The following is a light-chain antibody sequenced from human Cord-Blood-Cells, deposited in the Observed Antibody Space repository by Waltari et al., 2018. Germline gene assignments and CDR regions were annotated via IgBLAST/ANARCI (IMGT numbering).Light chain of an antibody. J-gene: IGLJ3*02. Sequence: QSALTQPASVSGSPGQSINISCTGTSSAVGSYNLVSWYLQHPGKAPKLMIYEGSKRPSGVSNRFSGSKSGNTASLTISGLQAEDEADYYCCSYAGSSTWVFGGGTKLTVL. CDR2: EGS. CDR1: SSAVGSYNL. V-gene: IGLV2-23*01. CDR3: CSYAGSSTWV.